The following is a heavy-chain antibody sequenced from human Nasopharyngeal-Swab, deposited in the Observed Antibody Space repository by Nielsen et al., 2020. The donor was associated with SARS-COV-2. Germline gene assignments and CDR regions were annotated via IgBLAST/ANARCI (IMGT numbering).Heavy chain of an antibody. V-gene: IGHV3-48*04. J-gene: IGHJ3*02. CDR2: ISSKSSTI. Sequence: GESLKISCAASGFTFSSYTMNWVRQAPGKGLEWVSYISSKSSTIYYADSVKGRFTVSRDNAENSLHLQMNSLRAEDTAVYYCSKEDGLQPSEHAFDIWGQGTMVTVSS. D-gene: IGHD1-14*01. CDR3: SKEDGLQPSEHAFDI. CDR1: GFTFSSYT.